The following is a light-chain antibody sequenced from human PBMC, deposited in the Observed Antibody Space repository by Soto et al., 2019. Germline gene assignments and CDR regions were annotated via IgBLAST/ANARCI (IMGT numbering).Light chain of an antibody. Sequence: EIVLTQSPGTLSLSPGARATLSCRASQSVSSSYLGWYQQKPGQAPRLLMYGASSRATGIPERFSGSGSGTDFTLTISRLEPEDFAVYYCQQYGSSPRTFGQGTKVDNK. CDR3: QQYGSSPRT. J-gene: IGKJ1*01. CDR2: GAS. CDR1: QSVSSSY. V-gene: IGKV3-20*01.